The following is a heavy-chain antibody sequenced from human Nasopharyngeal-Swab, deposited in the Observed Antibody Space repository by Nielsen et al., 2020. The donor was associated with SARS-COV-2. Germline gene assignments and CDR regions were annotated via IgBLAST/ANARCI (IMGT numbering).Heavy chain of an antibody. CDR2: ITPSSGAT. D-gene: IGHD1-26*01. Sequence: WVRQAPGQGLEWMGRITPSSGATTYAQNFQGRVTMTRDMSITTAYMELSGLRSDDTAIYYCTRGVDYWGQGTLVTVSS. CDR3: TRGVDY. V-gene: IGHV1-2*06. J-gene: IGHJ4*02.